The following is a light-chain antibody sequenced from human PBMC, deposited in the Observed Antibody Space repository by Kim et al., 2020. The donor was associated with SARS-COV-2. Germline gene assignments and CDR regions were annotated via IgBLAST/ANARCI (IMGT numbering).Light chain of an antibody. J-gene: IGKJ4*01. CDR1: QSISIY. CDR2: DAF. CDR3: QQRNSWPLT. Sequence: EIVLTQSPVTLSLSPGERATLSCRASQSISIYLAWYQQKPGLAPRLLIYDAFKRATGIPARFSGSGSGTDFTLTISSLEPDDFAVYYCQQRNSWPLTFGGGTKVDIK. V-gene: IGKV3-11*01.